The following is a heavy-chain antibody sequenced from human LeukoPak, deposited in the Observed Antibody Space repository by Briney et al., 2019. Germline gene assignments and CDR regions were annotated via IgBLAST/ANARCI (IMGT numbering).Heavy chain of an antibody. CDR3: SRESGPYSPFGH. CDR1: GGSITTTNY. V-gene: IGHV4-4*02. Sequence: SGTLSLTCGVSGGSITTTNYWSLVRQSPGRGLEWIGEISLSGYTGFNPSLRGRVTMSLDESKNHLSLTLTSVTAADTAIYYCSRESGPYSPFGHWGQGILVTVTT. J-gene: IGHJ4*02. D-gene: IGHD1-26*01. CDR2: ISLSGYT.